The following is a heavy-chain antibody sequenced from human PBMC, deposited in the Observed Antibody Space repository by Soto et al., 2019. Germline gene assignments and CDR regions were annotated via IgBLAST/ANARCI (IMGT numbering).Heavy chain of an antibody. CDR1: GGTFSSYA. V-gene: IGHV1-69*13. J-gene: IGHJ5*02. D-gene: IGHD6-13*01. CDR3: ARGRAYSSSWSSWFDP. Sequence: GASVKVSCKASGGTFSSYAISWVRQAPGQGLEWMGGIIPIFGTANYAQKFQGRVTITADESTSTAYMELSSLRSEDTAVYYCARGRAYSSSWSSWFDPWGQGTLVTVSS. CDR2: IIPIFGTA.